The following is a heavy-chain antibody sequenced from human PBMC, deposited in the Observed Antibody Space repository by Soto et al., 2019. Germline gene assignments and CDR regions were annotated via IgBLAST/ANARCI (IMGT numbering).Heavy chain of an antibody. D-gene: IGHD2-2*01. J-gene: IGHJ5*02. V-gene: IGHV4-34*01. Sequence: PSETLSLTCAVYGGSFSGYYWSWIRQPPGKGLEWIGEINHSGSTNYNPSLKSRVTISVDTSKNQFSLKLSSVTAADTAVYYCARGACSSTSCYLRWFDPWGQGTLVTVSS. CDR3: ARGACSSTSCYLRWFDP. CDR1: GGSFSGYY. CDR2: INHSGST.